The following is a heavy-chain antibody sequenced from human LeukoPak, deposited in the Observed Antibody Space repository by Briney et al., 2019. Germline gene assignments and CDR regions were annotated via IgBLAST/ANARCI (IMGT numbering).Heavy chain of an antibody. CDR2: IYYSGST. CDR1: GGSISSSSYY. CDR3: ARVPRVRIVVVPAAMSYFDY. V-gene: IGHV4-39*01. Sequence: SETLSLTCTVSGGSISSSSYYWGWSRQPPGKGLGWIGSIYYSGSTYYNPSLKSRVTISVDTSKNQFSLKLSSVTAADTAVYYCARVPRVRIVVVPAAMSYFDYWGQGTLVTVSS. J-gene: IGHJ4*02. D-gene: IGHD2-2*01.